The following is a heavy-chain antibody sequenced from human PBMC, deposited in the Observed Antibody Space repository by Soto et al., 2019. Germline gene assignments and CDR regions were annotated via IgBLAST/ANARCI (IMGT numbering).Heavy chain of an antibody. J-gene: IGHJ4*02. CDR2: INSDGSTT. V-gene: IGHV3-74*03. Sequence: EVQLVESGGGLVQPGGSLRLSCAASGFTFNSYWMHWVRQAPGKGLVWVSRINSDGSTTTYADSVKGRFTISRDNAKNTAYLQMNSLRAEDTAVYYCVPSYYGSGTYSHLDYWGQGTLVTVSS. CDR1: GFTFNSYW. D-gene: IGHD3-10*01. CDR3: VPSYYGSGTYSHLDY.